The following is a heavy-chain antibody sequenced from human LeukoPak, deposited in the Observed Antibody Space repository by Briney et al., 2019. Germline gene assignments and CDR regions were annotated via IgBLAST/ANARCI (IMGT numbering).Heavy chain of an antibody. CDR3: ARGRVVPATRLDY. CDR1: GFTFINYA. J-gene: IGHJ4*02. Sequence: GGSLRLSCVASGFTFINYAMHWVRQPPGKGREWVAVISYDAKFRFYADSMKGRFTISRDNSKETLYLQLSSLRLNDTAVYFCARGRVVPATRLDYWGRGTLVTVSS. CDR2: ISYDAKFR. D-gene: IGHD2-21*02. V-gene: IGHV3-30*15.